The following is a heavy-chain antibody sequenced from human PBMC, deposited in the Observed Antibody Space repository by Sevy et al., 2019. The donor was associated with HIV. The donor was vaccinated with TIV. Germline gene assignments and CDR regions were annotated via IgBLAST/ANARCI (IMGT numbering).Heavy chain of an antibody. V-gene: IGHV3-7*01. CDR2: IKQDGSQK. Sequence: GESLKISCAASGFTFSDYYMGWVHQASGKGLEWVANIKQDGSQKNYLDSVKGRFTISRDNAKNSLYLQMNRLRVDDTAVYYCARELWPGDYWGQGALVTVSS. J-gene: IGHJ4*02. CDR3: ARELWPGDY. D-gene: IGHD2-21*01. CDR1: GFTFSDYY.